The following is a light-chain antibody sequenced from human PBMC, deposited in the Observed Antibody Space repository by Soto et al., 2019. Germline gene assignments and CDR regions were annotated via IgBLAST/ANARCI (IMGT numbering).Light chain of an antibody. CDR1: QSVSNNY. CDR3: QQYVSSPPYT. Sequence: EVVLTQSPGTLSLSPGERATLSCRASQSVSNNYFAWYQQKPGQAPRLLIFGSSDRATGIPDRFSGSGSGTDFTLTISRLEPADFAVYYFQQYVSSPPYTFGQGTKLEIK. V-gene: IGKV3-20*01. J-gene: IGKJ2*01. CDR2: GSS.